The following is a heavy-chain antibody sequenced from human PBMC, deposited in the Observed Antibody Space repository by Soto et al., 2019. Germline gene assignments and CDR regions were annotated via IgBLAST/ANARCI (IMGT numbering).Heavy chain of an antibody. CDR1: GGSFSGYY. J-gene: IGHJ6*03. V-gene: IGHV4-34*01. CDR3: ARGGSISVAAAGQRYYMDV. CDR2: INHSGST. D-gene: IGHD6-13*01. Sequence: SETLSLTCAVYGGSFSGYYWSWIRQPPGKGLEWIGEINHSGSTNYNPSLKSRVTISVDTSKNQFSLKLSSVTAADTAVYYCARGGSISVAAAGQRYYMDVWGKGTTVTVSS.